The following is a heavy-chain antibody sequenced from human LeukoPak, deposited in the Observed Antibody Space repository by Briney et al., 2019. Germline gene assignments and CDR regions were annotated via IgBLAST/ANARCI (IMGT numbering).Heavy chain of an antibody. V-gene: IGHV3-23*01. D-gene: IGHD6-13*01. CDR2: ISGSGGIT. J-gene: IGHJ4*02. CDR3: VNNRAAYGSSWLYY. CDR1: GFTFSNYA. Sequence: GGSLRLSCAASGFTFSNYAMTWVRQAAGKGLEWVSVISGSGGITYYADSVKGRFTISRDNSKNTLYLQMNSLTVEDSATDYCVNNRAAYGSSWLYYWGQGTLVTVSS.